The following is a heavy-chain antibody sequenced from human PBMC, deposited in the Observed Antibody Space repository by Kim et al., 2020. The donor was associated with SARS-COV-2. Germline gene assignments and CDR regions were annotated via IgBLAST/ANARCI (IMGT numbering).Heavy chain of an antibody. Sequence: TRYARKVRGRLTMRTDTSTNTADMELWSLRSDDTAMYYCARGAYGDVSFDYWGQGTLVTVSS. CDR3: ARGAYGDVSFDY. J-gene: IGHJ4*02. V-gene: IGHV1-18*01. CDR2: T. D-gene: IGHD4-17*01.